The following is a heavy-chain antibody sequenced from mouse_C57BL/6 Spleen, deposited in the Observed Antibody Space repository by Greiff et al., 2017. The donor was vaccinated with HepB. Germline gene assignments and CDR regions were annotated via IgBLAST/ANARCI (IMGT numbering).Heavy chain of an antibody. J-gene: IGHJ4*01. CDR2: INPYNGGT. D-gene: IGHD1-1*01. Sequence: VQLQQSGPVLVKPGASVKMSCKASGYTFTDYYMNWVKQSHGKSLEWIGVINPYNGGTSYNQKFKGKATLTVDKSSSTAYMELNSLTSEDSAVYYCASPITTVVATGAMDYWGQGTSVTVSS. V-gene: IGHV1-19*01. CDR1: GYTFTDYY. CDR3: ASPITTVVATGAMDY.